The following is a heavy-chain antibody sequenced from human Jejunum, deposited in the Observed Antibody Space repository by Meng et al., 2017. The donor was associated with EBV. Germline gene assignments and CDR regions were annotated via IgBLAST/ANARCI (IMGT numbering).Heavy chain of an antibody. Sequence: EVRWGGVGGGLVQPGGSLRLSCAASGFTFNSHTMSWVRQAPGKGLEWVSAITDSGGSTYYTDSVKGRFTISRDNSKNTLYLQMNSLRAEDTAVYYCAKLTRAWGQGTLVTVSS. CDR3: AKLTRA. V-gene: IGHV3-23*04. CDR2: ITDSGGST. J-gene: IGHJ5*02. CDR1: GFTFNSHT.